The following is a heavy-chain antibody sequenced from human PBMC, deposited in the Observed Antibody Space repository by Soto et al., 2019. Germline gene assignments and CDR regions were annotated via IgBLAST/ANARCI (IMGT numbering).Heavy chain of an antibody. CDR2: ISSSSTYI. V-gene: IGHV3-21*01. D-gene: IGHD4-4*01. J-gene: IGHJ6*04. Sequence: EVQVVESGGGLVKPGGSLRLSCAASGISFSSHSMNWVRQAPGKGLEWVSSISSSSTYIYYADSVRGRFTISRDNAQNSLYLQMNSLRAEDTAVYYCAREGGNYYYYYGRDVWGEGTTVTVSS. CDR3: AREGGNYYYYYGRDV. CDR1: GISFSSHS.